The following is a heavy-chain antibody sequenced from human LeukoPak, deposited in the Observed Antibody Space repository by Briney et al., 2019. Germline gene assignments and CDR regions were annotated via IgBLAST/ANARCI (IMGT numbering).Heavy chain of an antibody. J-gene: IGHJ4*02. CDR3: ARVAKERVGGVYYFDY. CDR2: IGTAGDT. CDR1: GFTFSDYD. V-gene: IGHV3-13*01. Sequence: GGSLRLSCAASGFTFSDYDMHWVRQATGKGLEWVSAIGTAGDTYYTGSVKGRFTISRENSKNYLYLQMNSLRAGDTAVYYCARVAKERVGGVYYFDYWGQGTLDTVSS. D-gene: IGHD1-1*01.